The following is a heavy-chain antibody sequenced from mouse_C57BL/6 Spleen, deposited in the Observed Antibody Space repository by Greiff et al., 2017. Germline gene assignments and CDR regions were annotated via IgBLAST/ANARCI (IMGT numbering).Heavy chain of an antibody. Sequence: QVQLKESGAELVRPGASVTLSCKASGYTFTDYEMHWVKQTPVHGLDWIGAIDPETGGTAYNQKFKGKAILTADKSSSTAYMELRSLTSEDSAVYYCTRGGYYGNLLWFAYWGQGTLVTVSA. D-gene: IGHD2-1*01. V-gene: IGHV1-15*01. CDR2: IDPETGGT. CDR1: GYTFTDYE. J-gene: IGHJ3*01. CDR3: TRGGYYGNLLWFAY.